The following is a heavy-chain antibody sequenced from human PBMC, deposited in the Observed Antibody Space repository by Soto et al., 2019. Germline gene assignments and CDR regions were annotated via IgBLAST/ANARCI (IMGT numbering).Heavy chain of an antibody. CDR1: GFTFSSYA. CDR3: ARASGYGGSEALDY. J-gene: IGHJ4*02. V-gene: IGHV3-30-3*01. CDR2: ISYDGSNK. D-gene: IGHD5-12*01. Sequence: QVHLVESGGGVVQPGRSLRLSCAASGFTFSSYAMHWVRQAPGKGLEWVADISYDGSNKYYADSVKGRFTISRDNSKNTLYLQMNGLRDEDTAVYYCARASGYGGSEALDYWDQGTLVTVSS.